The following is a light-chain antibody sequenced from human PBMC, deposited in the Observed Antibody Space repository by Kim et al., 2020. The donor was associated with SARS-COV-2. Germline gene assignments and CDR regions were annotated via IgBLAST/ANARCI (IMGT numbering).Light chain of an antibody. Sequence: YPGERATLPRSASQTSNNILAWYPQTPGQAPRLLIYATSTRAAGIPARFIGSGSGTEFTLTISSLQSEDFAVYFCQHYHNWPLTFGGGTKVDIK. J-gene: IGKJ4*01. CDR3: QHYHNWPLT. V-gene: IGKV3-15*01. CDR1: QTSNNI. CDR2: ATS.